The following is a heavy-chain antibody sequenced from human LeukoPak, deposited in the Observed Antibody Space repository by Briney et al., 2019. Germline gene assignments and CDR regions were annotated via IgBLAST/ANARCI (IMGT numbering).Heavy chain of an antibody. D-gene: IGHD2-21*01. CDR2: IVVGSGNT. CDR3: AAIPPSRVRDWYFDL. CDR1: GFTFTSSA. Sequence: SVKVSCKASGFTFTSSAVQWVRQARGQRLEWIGWIVVGSGNTNYAQKFQERVTITRDMSTSTAYMELSSLRSEDTAVYHCAAIPPSRVRDWYFDLWGRGTLVTVSS. J-gene: IGHJ2*01. V-gene: IGHV1-58*01.